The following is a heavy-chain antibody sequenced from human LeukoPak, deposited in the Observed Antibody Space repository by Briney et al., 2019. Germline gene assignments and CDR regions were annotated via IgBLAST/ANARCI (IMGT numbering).Heavy chain of an antibody. V-gene: IGHV1-18*01. CDR3: ARDLGGRGNWFDP. CDR2: ISTYYGNT. Sequence: ASVKVSCKASGYTFTSYGISWVRQAPGQGLEWIGWISTYYGNTNYAQKLQGRVTMTTDTSTTTAYMELRSLRSDDTAVYYCARDLGGRGNWFDPWGQGTLVTVSS. J-gene: IGHJ5*02. CDR1: GYTFTSYG. D-gene: IGHD2-15*01.